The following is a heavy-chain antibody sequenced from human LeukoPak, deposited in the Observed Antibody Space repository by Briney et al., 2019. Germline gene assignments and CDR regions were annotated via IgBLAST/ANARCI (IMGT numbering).Heavy chain of an antibody. CDR2: IYPGDSDT. Sequence: GESLKISCKGSGYSFTSYWIALVRQMPGKGLEWLGIIYPGDSDTRYSPSFQGQVTISVNKSISTAYLQWSSLKTSDTAMYYGARRGHGWFDPWGQGNLVTVSP. CDR3: ARRGHGWFDP. V-gene: IGHV5-51*01. J-gene: IGHJ5*02. CDR1: GYSFTSYW.